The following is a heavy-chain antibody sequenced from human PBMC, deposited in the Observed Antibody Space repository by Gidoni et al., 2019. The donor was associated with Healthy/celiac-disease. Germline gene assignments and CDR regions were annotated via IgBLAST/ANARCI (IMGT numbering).Heavy chain of an antibody. CDR2: INHSGST. CDR3: ARNGGWFGELLSRYYFDY. J-gene: IGHJ4*02. CDR1: GGSFSGYY. D-gene: IGHD3-10*01. V-gene: IGHV4-34*01. Sequence: QVQLQQWGAGLLKPSETLSLTCAVYGGSFSGYYWSWIRQPPGKGLEWIGEINHSGSTNYNPSLKSRVTISVDTSKNQFSLKLSSVTAADTAVYYCARNGGWFGELLSRYYFDYWGQGTLVTVSS.